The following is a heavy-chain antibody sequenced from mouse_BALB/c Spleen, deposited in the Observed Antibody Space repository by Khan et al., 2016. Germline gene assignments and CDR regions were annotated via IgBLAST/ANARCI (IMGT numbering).Heavy chain of an antibody. V-gene: IGHV1-7*01. J-gene: IGHJ4*01. CDR2: INPSTGYT. CDR3: ASSDYYGSSYDAMDY. D-gene: IGHD1-1*01. Sequence: QVQLQQSGAELAKPGASVKMSCKASGYTFTSYWMHWVKQRPGQGLEWIGYINPSTGYTEYNQKFKDKATLTADKSSSTAYMQLSSLTSEDSAVYYCASSDYYGSSYDAMDYWRQGTSVTVSS. CDR1: GYTFTSYW.